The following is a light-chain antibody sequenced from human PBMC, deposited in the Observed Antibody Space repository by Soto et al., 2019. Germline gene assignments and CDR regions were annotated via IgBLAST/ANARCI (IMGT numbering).Light chain of an antibody. CDR3: SSYTISSTHV. V-gene: IGLV2-14*03. Sequence: QSALTQPASVSASPGQSITISCTGTSSDVGAYDFVSWYQQHPGEVPKLMIFDVSSRPAGFSDRFSGSKSCNTASLTISGLQAEDEGDYYCSSYTISSTHVFGSGTKVTVL. CDR1: SSDVGAYDF. CDR2: DVS. J-gene: IGLJ1*01.